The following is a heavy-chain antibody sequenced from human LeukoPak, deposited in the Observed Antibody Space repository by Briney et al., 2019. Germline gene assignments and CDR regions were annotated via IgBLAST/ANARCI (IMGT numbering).Heavy chain of an antibody. D-gene: IGHD6-6*01. J-gene: IGHJ4*02. Sequence: GGSLRLSCAASGFTFSSYAMSWVRQAPGKGLEWVSAISGSGGSTYYADSVKGRFTISRDNSKNTLYLQMNSLRTEDTAVYYCALEYSSSSWVKGFDYWGQGTLVTVSS. CDR1: GFTFSSYA. CDR3: ALEYSSSSWVKGFDY. V-gene: IGHV3-23*01. CDR2: ISGSGGST.